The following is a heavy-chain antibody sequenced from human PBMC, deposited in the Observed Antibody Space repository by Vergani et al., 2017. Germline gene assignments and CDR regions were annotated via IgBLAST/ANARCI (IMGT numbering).Heavy chain of an antibody. D-gene: IGHD6-13*01. Sequence: QVQLQESGPGLVKPSETLSLTCTVTGGSISSYYWSWIRQPPRKGLEWIGYNYYSGSTNHNPSLKSRVTISVDTPKNQFSLKLGSVTAAVTALYYCAREAAVYSSSWYRGAFDHWGQRTLVTVSS. V-gene: IGHV4-59*01. J-gene: IGHJ5*02. CDR1: GGSISSYY. CDR2: NYYSGST. CDR3: AREAAVYSSSWYRGAFDH.